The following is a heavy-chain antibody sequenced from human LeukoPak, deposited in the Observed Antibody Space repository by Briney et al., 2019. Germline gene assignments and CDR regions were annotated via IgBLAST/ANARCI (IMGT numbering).Heavy chain of an antibody. V-gene: IGHV3-21*01. J-gene: IGHJ4*02. Sequence: PGGSLRLSCAASGFTFDEYAMPWVRQVPANVMEWVSLISSSSSYIQYADSVKGRFTISRDNAKDSLYLQMNSLRAEDTAVYYCATRITTTVDWGQGTLATVSP. CDR1: GFTFDEYA. CDR3: ATRITTTVD. D-gene: IGHD3-22*01. CDR2: ISSSSSYI.